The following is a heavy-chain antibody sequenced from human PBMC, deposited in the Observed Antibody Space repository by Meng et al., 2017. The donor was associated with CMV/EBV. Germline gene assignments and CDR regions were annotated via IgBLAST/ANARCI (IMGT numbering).Heavy chain of an antibody. CDR1: GFSTRDEG. CDR3: ASEPEYSSGWYVN. D-gene: IGHD6-19*01. CDR2: NNGDRRST. J-gene: IGHJ4*02. Sequence: AGGFSTRDEGRQWVSQEPGGERVWGRGNNGDRRSTSYEGSVKRRFTISRDNAKNKLYLQMNSLRADDTAVYYCASEPEYSSGWYVNWGQGTLVTVSS. V-gene: IGHV3-74*01.